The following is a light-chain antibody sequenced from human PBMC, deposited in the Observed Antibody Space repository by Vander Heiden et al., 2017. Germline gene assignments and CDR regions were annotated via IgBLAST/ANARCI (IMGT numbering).Light chain of an antibody. Sequence: QSALTQPRSVSGSPGQPVTISCTGTSSDVGNYNYVSWYQQHPDKAPKLMIYDVTKRPSGVPDRFSGSKSGNTASLTISGLQAEDEADYYCCSYAGSPWVFGGGTKLTVL. CDR2: DVT. V-gene: IGLV2-11*01. CDR3: CSYAGSPWV. CDR1: SSDVGNYNY. J-gene: IGLJ3*02.